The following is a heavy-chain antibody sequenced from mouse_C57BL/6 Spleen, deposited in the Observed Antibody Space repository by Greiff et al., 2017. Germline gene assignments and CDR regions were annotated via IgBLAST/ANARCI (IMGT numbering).Heavy chain of an antibody. CDR2: ISYDGSN. CDR3: ARDGDFYYGSSYLDY. D-gene: IGHD1-1*01. V-gene: IGHV3-6*01. Sequence: EVQLQQSGPGLVKPSQSLSLTCSVTGYSITSGYYWNWIRQFPGNKLEWMGYISYDGSNNYNPSLKNRISITRDTSKNQFFLKLNSATTEDTATYYCARDGDFYYGSSYLDYWGQGTTLTVSS. CDR1: GYSITSGYY. J-gene: IGHJ2*01.